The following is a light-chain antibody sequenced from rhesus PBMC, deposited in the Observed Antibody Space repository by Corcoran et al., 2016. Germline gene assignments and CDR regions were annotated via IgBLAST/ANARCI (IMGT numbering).Light chain of an antibody. V-gene: IGKV1S14*01. CDR2: YAS. J-gene: IGKJ2*01. CDR3: QQHISYPYT. CDR1: QDISSY. Sequence: DIQMTQSPSSLPASVGDTVTITCRASQDISSYFTWYQKKPGKAPKPLIYYASNLESGVPSSFSGSGSGTDFSLTISSLQPEDFATYYCQQHISYPYTFGQGTKVEI.